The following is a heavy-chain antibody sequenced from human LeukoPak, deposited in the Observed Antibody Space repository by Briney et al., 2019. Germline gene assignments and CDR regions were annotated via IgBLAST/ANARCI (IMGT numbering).Heavy chain of an antibody. Sequence: GGSLRLSCAASGFSFTNYDMHWVRQATGGGLEWVSSIGKAGDTYYADSVRGRFTISRENANNHFYLQMNSLRAGDTAVYFCASLGDSIYWGQGTLVTVSS. CDR1: GFSFTNYD. J-gene: IGHJ4*02. D-gene: IGHD1-26*01. CDR3: ASLGDSIY. CDR2: IGKAGDT. V-gene: IGHV3-13*01.